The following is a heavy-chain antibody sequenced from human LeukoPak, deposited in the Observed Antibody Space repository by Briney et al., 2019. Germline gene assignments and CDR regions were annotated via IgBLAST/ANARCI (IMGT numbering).Heavy chain of an antibody. J-gene: IGHJ4*02. CDR1: GFTFSSYA. CDR3: AKEIYDNTPRRLPYYFDC. CDR2: ISYDGSNK. V-gene: IGHV3-30-3*01. D-gene: IGHD5/OR15-5a*01. Sequence: PGGSLRLSCAASGFTFSSYAMHWVRQAPGKGLEWVAVISYDGSNKYYADSVKGRFTISRDNSKNTLWLQMNSLRAEDTAMYYCAKEIYDNTPRRLPYYFDCWGQGTLVTVSS.